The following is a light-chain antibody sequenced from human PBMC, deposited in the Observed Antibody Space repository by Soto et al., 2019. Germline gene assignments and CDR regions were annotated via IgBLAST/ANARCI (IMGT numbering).Light chain of an antibody. CDR2: DVS. V-gene: IGLV2-14*04. Sequence: TIFYTGTSSEVGGYNYVSWYQQHPGKAPKLMIYDVSNRPSGVSNRFSGSKSGNTASLTISGLQAEDEADYYCSSYTSSSTYVFGTGTKVTVL. J-gene: IGLJ1*01. CDR1: SSEVGGYNY. CDR3: SSYTSSSTYV.